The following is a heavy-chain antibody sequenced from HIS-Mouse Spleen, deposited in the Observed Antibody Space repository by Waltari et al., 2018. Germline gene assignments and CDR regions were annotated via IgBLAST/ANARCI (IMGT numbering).Heavy chain of an antibody. J-gene: IGHJ3*02. CDR1: GFTFSSYS. Sequence: EVQLVESGGGLVKPGGSLRLSCAASGFTFSSYSMNWVRQAPGKGLGWVSSISSSSSYIYYADSVKGRFTISRDNAKNSLYLQMNSLRAEDTAVYYCARDPRITGTTGAFDIWGQGTMVTVSS. D-gene: IGHD1-20*01. V-gene: IGHV3-21*01. CDR2: ISSSSSYI. CDR3: ARDPRITGTTGAFDI.